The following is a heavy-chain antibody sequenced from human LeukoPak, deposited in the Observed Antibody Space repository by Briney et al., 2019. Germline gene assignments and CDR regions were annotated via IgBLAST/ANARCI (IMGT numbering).Heavy chain of an antibody. D-gene: IGHD4-17*01. J-gene: IGHJ4*02. V-gene: IGHV3-21*01. CDR2: ISSSSSYI. CDR1: GFTFSSYA. CDR3: ARRSYGDYGSDYYFDY. Sequence: GRSLRLSCAASGFTFSSYAMHWVRQAPGKGLEWVSSISSSSSYIYYADSVKGRFTISRDNAKNSLYLQMNSLRAEDTAVYYCARRSYGDYGSDYYFDYWGQGTLVTVSS.